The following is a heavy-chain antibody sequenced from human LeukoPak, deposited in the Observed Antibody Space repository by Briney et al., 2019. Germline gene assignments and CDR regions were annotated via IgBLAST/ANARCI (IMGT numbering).Heavy chain of an antibody. D-gene: IGHD3-22*01. Sequence: PSETLSLTCAVSGYSISSGYYWGWVRQPPGKGLEWIGSIYHSGSTYYNPSLKSRVTISVDTSKNQSSLKLSSVTAADTAVYYCARLSPEYYYDSSGYPNIWGQGTLVTVSS. V-gene: IGHV4-38-2*01. CDR1: GYSISSGYY. J-gene: IGHJ4*02. CDR3: ARLSPEYYYDSSGYPNI. CDR2: IYHSGST.